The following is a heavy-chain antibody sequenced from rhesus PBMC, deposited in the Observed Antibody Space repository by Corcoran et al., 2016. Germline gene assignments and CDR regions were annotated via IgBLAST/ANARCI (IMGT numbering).Heavy chain of an antibody. CDR2: LYGNSAST. Sequence: QVQMQQWGEGLVKPSETLSLTCAVYGGSISGYYDWSWIRQPPGKGLEWIGYLYGNSASTNYNPSLKNRVTMSKDTSKNQFSLKLSSVTAADTAVYYCARDGRITGTTTFDYWGQGVLVTVSS. D-gene: IGHD1-26*01. V-gene: IGHV4-73*01. J-gene: IGHJ4*01. CDR1: GGSISGYYD. CDR3: ARDGRITGTTTFDY.